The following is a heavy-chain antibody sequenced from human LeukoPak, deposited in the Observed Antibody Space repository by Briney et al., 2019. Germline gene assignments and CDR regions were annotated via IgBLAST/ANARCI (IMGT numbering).Heavy chain of an antibody. CDR2: IYSGGST. CDR1: GFTVSSNY. J-gene: IGHJ6*03. D-gene: IGHD3-10*01. CDR3: AKVPSYYGSGSYYYYYYYMDV. Sequence: GGSLRLSCAASGFTVSSNYMSWVRQAPGKGLEWVSVIYSGGSTYYADSVKGRFTISRDNSRNTLYLQMNSLRAEDTAVYYCAKVPSYYGSGSYYYYYYYMDVWGKGTTVTVSS. V-gene: IGHV3-53*01.